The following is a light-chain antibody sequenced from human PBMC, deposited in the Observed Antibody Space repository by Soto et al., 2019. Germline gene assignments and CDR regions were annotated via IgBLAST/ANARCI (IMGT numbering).Light chain of an antibody. V-gene: IGKV4-1*01. CDR1: QSLFSSSTNKNY. J-gene: IGKJ4*01. Sequence: DIVMTQSPDSLAVCLGERATINCKSSQSLFSSSTNKNYLAWYQQKPRQPPKLLIYWASTRESGVPDRFTGSGSGTDFTLTISSLQAEDVAVYYCQHYSTIPLTFGGGTKVDIK. CDR2: WAS. CDR3: QHYSTIPLT.